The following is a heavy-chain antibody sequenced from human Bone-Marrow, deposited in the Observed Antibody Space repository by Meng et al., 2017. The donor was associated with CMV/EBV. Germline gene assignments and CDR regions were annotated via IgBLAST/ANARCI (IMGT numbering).Heavy chain of an antibody. CDR2: INVNTGDT. CDR1: TFTSSY. D-gene: IGHD2-2*02. CDR3: VREGYYCSTNNCYKSFDY. J-gene: IGHJ4*02. V-gene: IGHV1-2*02. Sequence: TFTSSYMHWVRQAPRQGLEWMGFINVNTGDTNPAQKLQGRVTMTKDTSISTAYMDLGRLTSDDTAVYYCVREGYYCSTNNCYKSFDYWGQGTLVTVSS.